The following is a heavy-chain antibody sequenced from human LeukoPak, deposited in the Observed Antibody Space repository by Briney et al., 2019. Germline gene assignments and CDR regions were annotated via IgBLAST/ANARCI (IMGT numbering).Heavy chain of an antibody. D-gene: IGHD6-19*01. J-gene: IGHJ4*02. Sequence: GGSLRLSCAASEFSVGSNYMTWVRQAPGKGLEWVSLIYSGGSTYYADSVKGRFTISRDNSKNTLYLQMNSLRAEDTAVYYCARSYSSGWFDYWGQGTLVTVSS. CDR3: ARSYSSGWFDY. CDR2: IYSGGST. V-gene: IGHV3-66*01. CDR1: EFSVGSNY.